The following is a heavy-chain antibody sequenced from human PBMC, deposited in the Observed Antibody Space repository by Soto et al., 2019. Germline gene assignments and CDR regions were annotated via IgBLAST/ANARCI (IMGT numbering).Heavy chain of an antibody. J-gene: IGHJ3*02. CDR1: GYTLTELS. CDR2: FDPEDGET. Sequence: ASVKVSCKVSGYTLTELSIHWVRQAPGKGLEWMGGFDPEDGETIYAQKFQSRVTMTEDTSTDTAYMELSSLRSEDTAVYYCATDLAVGFLARYPNAAFDIWGQGTMVTVSS. V-gene: IGHV1-24*01. D-gene: IGHD3-3*02. CDR3: ATDLAVGFLARYPNAAFDI.